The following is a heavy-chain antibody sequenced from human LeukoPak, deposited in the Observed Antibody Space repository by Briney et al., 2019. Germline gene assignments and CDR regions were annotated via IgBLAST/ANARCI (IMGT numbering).Heavy chain of an antibody. D-gene: IGHD1-7*01. V-gene: IGHV1-18*01. CDR3: ARLYNWNYHAFDI. CDR1: GYTFTSYG. J-gene: IGHJ3*02. Sequence: ASXXXXCKASGYTFTSYGISWVGQAPGQGLEWMGWISAYNGNTNYAQKLQGRVTITTDKSTSKTYMEVRRLRSDDTAVYYCARLYNWNYHAFDIWGQGTMVTVSS. CDR2: ISAYNGNT.